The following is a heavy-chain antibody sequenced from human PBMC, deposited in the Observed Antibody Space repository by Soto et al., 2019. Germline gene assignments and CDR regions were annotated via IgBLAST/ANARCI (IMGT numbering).Heavy chain of an antibody. CDR2: IKQDGSEK. Sequence: GGSLRLSCAASGFTFSSYWMSWVRQAPGKGLEWVANIKQDGSEKYYVDSVKGRFTISRDNAKNSLYLQMNGLRAEDTAVYYCARYPNIVATITAIYYYYGMDVWGQGTTVTVSS. CDR1: GFTFSSYW. V-gene: IGHV3-7*01. D-gene: IGHD5-12*01. CDR3: ARYPNIVATITAIYYYYGMDV. J-gene: IGHJ6*02.